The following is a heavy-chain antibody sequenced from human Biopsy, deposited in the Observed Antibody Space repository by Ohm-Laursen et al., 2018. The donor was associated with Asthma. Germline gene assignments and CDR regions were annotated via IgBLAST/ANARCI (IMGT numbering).Heavy chain of an antibody. CDR1: GGSMSSSSYY. Sequence: GTLSLTCTVSGGSMSSSSYYWGWIRQPPGKGLEWMGSISYTGSAYHNPSLKSRVTISVDTSKNHFSLKLSSVTAADTAVYYCARHWDWGSFFGYWGQGTPVTVSP. D-gene: IGHD7-27*01. V-gene: IGHV4-39*01. CDR2: ISYTGSA. CDR3: ARHWDWGSFFGY. J-gene: IGHJ4*02.